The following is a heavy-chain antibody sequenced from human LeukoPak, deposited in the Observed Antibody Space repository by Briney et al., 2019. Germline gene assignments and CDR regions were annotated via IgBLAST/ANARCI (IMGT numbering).Heavy chain of an antibody. J-gene: IGHJ4*02. D-gene: IGHD1-26*01. V-gene: IGHV1-18*01. CDR2: ISAYNGNT. Sequence: ASVKVSCKASGYTFTSYGINWVRQAPGQGLEWMGRISAYNGNTNYAQRLQGRVTMTTDTSTSTAYMELRSLRSDDTAAYYCARDFDQYSGRFGGFGHGFWGQGTLVTVSS. CDR1: GYTFTSYG. CDR3: ARDFDQYSGRFGGFGHGF.